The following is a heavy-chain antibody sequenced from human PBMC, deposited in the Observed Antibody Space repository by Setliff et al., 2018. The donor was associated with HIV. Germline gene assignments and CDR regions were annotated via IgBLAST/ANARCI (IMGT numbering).Heavy chain of an antibody. D-gene: IGHD3-3*01. CDR3: ARHKTNYDFYAFDV. V-gene: IGHV4-39*01. CDR2: IHSSGTA. J-gene: IGHJ3*01. Sequence: TSETLSLTCTASGGSFSSTTYSWGWIRQPPGMGLEWIGSIHSSGTADYNPSLKSRVAMSVDTSRSQFSLKLRSVTAADTAVYYCARHKTNYDFYAFDVWGQGTMVTVSS. CDR1: GGSFSSTTYS.